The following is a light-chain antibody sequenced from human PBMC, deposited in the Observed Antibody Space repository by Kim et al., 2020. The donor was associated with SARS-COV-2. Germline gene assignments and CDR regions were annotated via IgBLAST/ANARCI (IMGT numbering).Light chain of an antibody. Sequence: QRVTTPYYASSSSSGAGYSVHWYQHLPGTAPKLLIYDNTNRPSGGPDRFSGSKSGTSASLAITGLQAEDEAVYYCQSYDRSLSASVFGGGTKVTVL. V-gene: IGLV1-40*01. CDR1: SSSSGAGYS. J-gene: IGLJ3*02. CDR2: DNT. CDR3: QSYDRSLSASV.